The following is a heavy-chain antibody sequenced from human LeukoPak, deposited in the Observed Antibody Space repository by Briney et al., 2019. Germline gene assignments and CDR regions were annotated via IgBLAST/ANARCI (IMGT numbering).Heavy chain of an antibody. CDR1: GFTFGDYA. CDR3: TRTTVLIPGSSDY. V-gene: IGHV3-49*04. Sequence: GGSLRLSCRASGFTFGDYAMSWDRQAPGKGLEWVGFIRIKAYGGTTEYAASVKGRFTISRDDSKSIAYLQMNSLKTEDTAVYYCTRTTVLIPGSSDYWGQGTLVTVSS. D-gene: IGHD4-17*01. CDR2: IRIKAYGGTT. J-gene: IGHJ4*02.